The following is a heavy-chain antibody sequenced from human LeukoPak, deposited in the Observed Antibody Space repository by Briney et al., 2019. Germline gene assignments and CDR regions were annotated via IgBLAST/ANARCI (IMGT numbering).Heavy chain of an antibody. D-gene: IGHD3-3*01. V-gene: IGHV4-34*01. CDR2: INHSGST. CDR1: GGSFSGYY. J-gene: IGHJ3*02. Sequence: SETLSLTCAVYGGSFSGYYWSWIRQPPGKGLEWIGEINHSGSTNYNPSLKSRVTISVDTSKNQFSLKLSSVTAADTAVYYCARAEYYDFWSGYYEGAFDIWGQGTMVTVSS. CDR3: ARAEYYDFWSGYYEGAFDI.